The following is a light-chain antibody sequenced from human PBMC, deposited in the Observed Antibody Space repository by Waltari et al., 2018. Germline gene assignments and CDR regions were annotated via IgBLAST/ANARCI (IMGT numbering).Light chain of an antibody. CDR1: QSISSY. V-gene: IGKV1-39*01. Sequence: DIQMTQSPSSLSASVGDRVTITCRASQSISSYLNWYQQKPGKAPKLLIYAASSLQSGVPSRFSRSGSETDFTLTISSLQPEDFATYYCQQSYSTPPWTFGQGTKVEIK. CDR2: AAS. J-gene: IGKJ1*01. CDR3: QQSYSTPPWT.